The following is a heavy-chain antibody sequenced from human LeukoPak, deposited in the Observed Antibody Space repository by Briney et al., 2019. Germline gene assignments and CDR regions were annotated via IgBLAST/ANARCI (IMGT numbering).Heavy chain of an antibody. CDR2: IDWDDDK. D-gene: IGHD4-17*01. V-gene: IGHV2-70*11. J-gene: IGHJ6*03. Sequence: SGPTLVNPPQTLTLTCTFSGFSLRTGGMCVSWIRQPPGKALEWLSRIDWDDDKYYSTALKTSLTISKDTSKNQVVLTMTNMDPVDTATYYCARSTAVTSYYYYYYMDVWGKGTTVTVSS. CDR3: ARSTAVTSYYYYYYMDV. CDR1: GFSLRTGGMC.